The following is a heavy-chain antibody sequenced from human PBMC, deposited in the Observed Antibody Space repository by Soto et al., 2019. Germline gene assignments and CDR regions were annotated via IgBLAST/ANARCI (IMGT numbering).Heavy chain of an antibody. Sequence: QVQLQESGPGLVKPSETLSLTCTVSGGSISSYYWSWIRQPPGKGLEWIGYIYYSGSTNYNPSLKSRVTISVDTSKNQFSLKLSSVTAADTAVHYCARDWYFQHWGQGTLVTVSS. J-gene: IGHJ1*01. V-gene: IGHV4-59*01. CDR1: GGSISSYY. CDR3: ARDWYFQH. CDR2: IYYSGST.